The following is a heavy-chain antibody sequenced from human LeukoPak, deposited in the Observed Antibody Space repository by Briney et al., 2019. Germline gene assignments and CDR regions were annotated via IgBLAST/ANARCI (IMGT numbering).Heavy chain of an antibody. CDR2: ISKSGGRT. CDR3: VSRDSSGI. V-gene: IGHV3-64D*06. CDR1: GFAFSSYA. D-gene: IGHD6-19*01. J-gene: IGHJ4*02. Sequence: PGGSLRLSCSASGFAFSSYAMHWVRQAPGKGLEYVSAISKSGGRTYYADSVKGRFSISRDNSKNTLYLQMSSLRAEDTAVYYCVSRDSSGIWGQGTLVTVSS.